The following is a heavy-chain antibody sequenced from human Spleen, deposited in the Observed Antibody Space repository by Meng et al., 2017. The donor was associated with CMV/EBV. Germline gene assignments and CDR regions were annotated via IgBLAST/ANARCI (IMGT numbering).Heavy chain of an antibody. D-gene: IGHD4-17*01. CDR1: GFTFSSYA. CDR2: ISYDGSNK. V-gene: IGHV3-30*04. CDR3: ARDLFAETVAY. J-gene: IGHJ4*02. Sequence: GESLKISCAASGFTFSSYAMHWVRQAPGKGLEWVAVISYDGSNKYYADSVKGRFTISRDNAKNSLYLQMNSLSAEDTAVYYCARDLFAETVAYWGQGTLVTVSS.